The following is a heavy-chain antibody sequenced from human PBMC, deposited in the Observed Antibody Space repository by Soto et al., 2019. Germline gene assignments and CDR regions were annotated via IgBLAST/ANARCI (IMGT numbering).Heavy chain of an antibody. CDR3: AHRPIVGAAI. CDR1: GGSISNSNW. D-gene: IGHD1-26*01. CDR2: IYHTGST. Sequence: QVRLQESGPGLVKPSGTLSLTCGVFGGSISNSNWWTWVRQPPGKGLEWIGEIYHTGSTNYNSSRMSRVTISLDKPNNQFSLKLSSVTAADTAVYYCAHRPIVGAAIWGQGTLVTVSS. J-gene: IGHJ4*02. V-gene: IGHV4-4*02.